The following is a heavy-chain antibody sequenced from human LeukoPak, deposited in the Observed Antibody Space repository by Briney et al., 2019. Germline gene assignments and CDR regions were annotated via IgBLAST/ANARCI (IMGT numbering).Heavy chain of an antibody. CDR3: ARGEGWNAYKYYFDC. D-gene: IGHD3-16*01. CDR1: GFTFRSYW. CDR2: IKQDGSEK. V-gene: IGHV3-7*01. Sequence: GGSLRLSCAASGFTFRSYWMSWVRQAPGKGLEWVANIKQDGSEKYYVDSVKGRFTISRDNAKDSLYLQMNSLRAEDTAVYYCARGEGWNAYKYYFDCWGQGTLVTVSS. J-gene: IGHJ4*02.